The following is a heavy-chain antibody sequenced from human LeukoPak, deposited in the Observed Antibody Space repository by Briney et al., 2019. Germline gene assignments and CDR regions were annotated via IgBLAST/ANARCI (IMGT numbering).Heavy chain of an antibody. V-gene: IGHV4-38-2*02. CDR3: AREPPFYYDSSGTAGSY. Sequence: SSETLSLICTVSGYSISSGYDWGWIRQPPGKGLEWIGNIYHSGSTYYNPSLKSRVTISVDTSKNQFSLKLSSVTAADTAVYYCAREPPFYYDSSGTAGSYWGQGTLVTVSS. CDR2: IYHSGST. CDR1: GYSISSGYD. J-gene: IGHJ4*02. D-gene: IGHD3-22*01.